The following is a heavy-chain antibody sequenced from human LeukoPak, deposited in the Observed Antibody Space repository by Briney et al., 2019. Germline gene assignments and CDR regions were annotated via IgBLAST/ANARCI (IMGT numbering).Heavy chain of an antibody. CDR2: INVSGDI. Sequence: KPGRSLRLSCAASEFTFSLYAMNWVRQAPGKGLEWVSYINVSGDIHYADSVRGRFTISRDNAKNTLYLQMNSLRAEDTAVYYCARDTFQPGRIDCWGQGTLVIGSS. J-gene: IGHJ4*02. CDR3: ARDTFQPGRIDC. D-gene: IGHD1-14*01. CDR1: EFTFSLYA. V-gene: IGHV3-69-1*01.